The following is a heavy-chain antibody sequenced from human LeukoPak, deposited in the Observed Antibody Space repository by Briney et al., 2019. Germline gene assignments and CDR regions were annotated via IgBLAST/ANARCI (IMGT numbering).Heavy chain of an antibody. V-gene: IGHV1-2*06. CDR2: INPNSGGT. CDR3: ARGQAVIVATTRGCYFDY. Sequence: SVKVSCKASGYTFTGYYMHWVPQAPGQGLEWMGRINPNSGGTNYAQKFQGRVTMTRDTSISTAYMELSRLRSDDTAVYYGARGQAVIVATTRGCYFDYWGRGTLVTVSS. CDR1: GYTFTGYY. J-gene: IGHJ4*02. D-gene: IGHD5-12*01.